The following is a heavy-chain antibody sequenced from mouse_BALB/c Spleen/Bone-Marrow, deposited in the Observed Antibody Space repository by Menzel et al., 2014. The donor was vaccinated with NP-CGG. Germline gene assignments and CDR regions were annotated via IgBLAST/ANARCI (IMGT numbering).Heavy chain of an antibody. J-gene: IGHJ1*01. CDR1: GYTFTDYE. V-gene: IGHV1-15*01. CDR3: TRDGSSRLYFDV. CDR2: IDPETGGT. D-gene: IGHD1-1*01. Sequence: VQLQQSGAELVRPGASVTLSCKASGYTFTDYEMHWVKQTPVHGLEWIGAIDPETGGTAYNQKFKGKATLTADKSSSTAYMELRSLTSEDSAVYYCTRDGSSRLYFDVWGAGTTVTVSS.